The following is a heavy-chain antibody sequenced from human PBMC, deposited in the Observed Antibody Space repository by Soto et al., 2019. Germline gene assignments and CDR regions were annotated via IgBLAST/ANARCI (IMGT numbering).Heavy chain of an antibody. CDR1: GYSFTSYW. D-gene: IGHD2-2*02. V-gene: IGHV5-51*01. Sequence: PGECLKISCKGSGYSFTSYWIGWVLQMPGKGLEWMGIIYPGDSDTRYSPSFQGQVTISADKSISTAYLQWSSLKASDTAMYYCARHAVPAAIPIHYYYGMDVWGQGTMVTVS. CDR2: IYPGDSDT. J-gene: IGHJ6*02. CDR3: ARHAVPAAIPIHYYYGMDV.